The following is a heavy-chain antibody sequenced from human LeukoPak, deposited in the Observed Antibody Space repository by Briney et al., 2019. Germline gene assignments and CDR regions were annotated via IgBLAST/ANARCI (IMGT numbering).Heavy chain of an antibody. CDR3: ARGDILTGYYSVYYYYMDV. CDR2: INPNSGGT. D-gene: IGHD3-9*01. CDR1: GYTFTGYY. J-gene: IGHJ6*03. Sequence: ASVKVSCKASGYTFTGYYMHWVRQAPGQGLEWMGRINPNSGGTNYAQKFQGRVTMTRDTSISTAYMELSRLRSDDTAVYYCARGDILTGYYSVYYYYMDVWGKATTVTVSS. V-gene: IGHV1-2*06.